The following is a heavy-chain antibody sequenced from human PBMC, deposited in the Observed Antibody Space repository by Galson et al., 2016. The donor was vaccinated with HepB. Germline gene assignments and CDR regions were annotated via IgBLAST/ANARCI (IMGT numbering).Heavy chain of an antibody. V-gene: IGHV3-21*01. D-gene: IGHD3-22*01. CDR1: GFSFSSYA. CDR3: ARRPIAYYDSSGYYRPDSYYFDY. J-gene: IGHJ4*02. CDR2: ISSSSYI. Sequence: SLSLSCAASGFSFSSYAMSWVRQAPGKGLEWVSSISSSSYIYYADSVKGRFTISRDNAKNSLYLQMNSLRAEDTAVYYCARRPIAYYDSSGYYRPDSYYFDYWGQGTLVTVSS.